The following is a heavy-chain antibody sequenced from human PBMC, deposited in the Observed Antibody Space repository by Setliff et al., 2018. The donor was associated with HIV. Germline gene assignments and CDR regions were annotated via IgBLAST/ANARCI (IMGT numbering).Heavy chain of an antibody. CDR2: IYSDGSST. CDR1: RFTFSSYA. Sequence: PGESLKISCAASRFTFSSYAMSWVRQAPGKGLEWVSVIYSDGSSTYYADFVKGRFTISRDNFKNTLYLQMNSLTHEDTAVYHCARYSSSWHTFDYWGQGALVTVS. D-gene: IGHD6-13*01. V-gene: IGHV3-23*03. CDR3: ARYSSSWHTFDY. J-gene: IGHJ4*02.